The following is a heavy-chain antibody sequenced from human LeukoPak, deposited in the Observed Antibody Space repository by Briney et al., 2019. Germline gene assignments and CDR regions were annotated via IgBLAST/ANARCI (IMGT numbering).Heavy chain of an antibody. CDR2: ISYDGSNK. D-gene: IGHD3-10*01. V-gene: IGHV3-30*18. J-gene: IGHJ5*02. Sequence: GGSLRLSCAASGFTFSSYGMHWVRQAPDKGLEWVADISYDGSNKYYADSVKGRFTISRDNSKNTLYLQMNSLRAEDTAVYYCAKDRYYYGSGSPGWFDPWGQGTLVTVTS. CDR3: AKDRYYYGSGSPGWFDP. CDR1: GFTFSSYG.